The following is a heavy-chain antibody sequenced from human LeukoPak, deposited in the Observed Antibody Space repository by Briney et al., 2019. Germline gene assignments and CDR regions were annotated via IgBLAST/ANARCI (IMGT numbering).Heavy chain of an antibody. J-gene: IGHJ4*02. V-gene: IGHV4-30-4*07. Sequence: PSQTLSLTCAVSGGSISSGGYSWSWIRQPPGKGLEWIGYIYYSGSTNYNPSLKSRVTISVDTSKNQFSLKLSSVTAADTAVYYCARIFSSGWYSVDYWGQGTLVTVSS. D-gene: IGHD6-19*01. CDR2: IYYSGST. CDR1: GGSISSGGYS. CDR3: ARIFSSGWYSVDY.